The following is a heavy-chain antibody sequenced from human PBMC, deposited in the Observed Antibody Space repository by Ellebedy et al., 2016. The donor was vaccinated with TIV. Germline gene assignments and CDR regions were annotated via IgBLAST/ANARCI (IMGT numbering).Heavy chain of an antibody. CDR1: GFILSHYG. V-gene: IGHV3-30*02. Sequence: PGGSLRLSCAASGFILSHYGMHWVRQAPGKGLEWVAFIRYDGSNEEYADSVKGRFTISRDNSKNMLYMQMSSLRAEDTAVYYCAKDWYYYGSGIDYWGQGTLVTVSS. CDR2: IRYDGSNE. J-gene: IGHJ4*02. CDR3: AKDWYYYGSGIDY. D-gene: IGHD3-10*01.